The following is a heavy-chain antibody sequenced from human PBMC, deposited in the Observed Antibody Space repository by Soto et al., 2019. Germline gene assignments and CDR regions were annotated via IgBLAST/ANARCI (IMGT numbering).Heavy chain of an antibody. D-gene: IGHD6-25*01. J-gene: IGHJ6*02. CDR2: INDDGDTT. Sequence: EVQLLESGGGLVQPGGSLRLSCAASGLTFSNYAMSWVRQSPGKGLEWVSTINDDGDTTYHADTVKGRFTISRDNSKNTLYLQMNSLVAEDTDGYYCAKSLSAAVNYGIDVWGQGTTVTVSS. CDR3: AKSLSAAVNYGIDV. V-gene: IGHV3-23*01. CDR1: GLTFSNYA.